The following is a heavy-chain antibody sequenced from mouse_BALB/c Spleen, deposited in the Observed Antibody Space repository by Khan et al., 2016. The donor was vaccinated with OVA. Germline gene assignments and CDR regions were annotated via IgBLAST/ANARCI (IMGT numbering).Heavy chain of an antibody. Sequence: QIQLVQSGPELKKPGETVKISCKASGYTFTIYGMNWVRQAPGKGLKWMGWINTYTGEPTYADDFKGRFAFSLETSASTAFLQINNLKNEDTATYFCARVGYIGTMDYWGQGTSVTVSS. V-gene: IGHV9-3-1*01. D-gene: IGHD2-14*01. CDR2: INTYTGEP. CDR3: ARVGYIGTMDY. J-gene: IGHJ4*01. CDR1: GYTFTIYG.